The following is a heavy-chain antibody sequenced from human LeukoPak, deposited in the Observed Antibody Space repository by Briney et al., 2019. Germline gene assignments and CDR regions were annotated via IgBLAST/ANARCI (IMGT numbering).Heavy chain of an antibody. CDR2: IYTSGGT. J-gene: IGHJ4*02. D-gene: IGHD3-10*01. Sequence: PSETLSLTCTVSGGSISSYYWSWIRQPAGKGLDWIGRIYTSGGTNYNPSLKSRLTMSVDTSKNQFSLKLSSVTAADTAVYYCARVNYGSGVFDYWGQGSLVTVSS. V-gene: IGHV4-4*07. CDR1: GGSISSYY. CDR3: ARVNYGSGVFDY.